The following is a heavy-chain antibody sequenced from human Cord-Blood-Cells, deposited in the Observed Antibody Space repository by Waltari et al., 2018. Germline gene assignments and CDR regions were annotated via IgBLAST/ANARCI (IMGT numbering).Heavy chain of an antibody. V-gene: IGHV4-34*01. Sequence: QVQLQQWGAGLLKPSETLSLTCAVYGGSFSGSYWSWSRPPPGTGLEWIGEINHSGSTNYNPSLKSRVTISVDTSKNQFSLKLSSVTAADTAVYYCARGRGNDSSGYYYVDYWGQGTLVTVSS. D-gene: IGHD3-22*01. CDR3: ARGRGNDSSGYYYVDY. J-gene: IGHJ4*02. CDR2: INHSGST. CDR1: GGSFSGSY.